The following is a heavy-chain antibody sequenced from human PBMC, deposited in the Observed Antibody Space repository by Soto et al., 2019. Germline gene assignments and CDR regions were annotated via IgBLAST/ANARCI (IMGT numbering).Heavy chain of an antibody. D-gene: IGHD1-20*01. CDR2: ISSRSSYI. J-gene: IGHJ6*02. Sequence: GGSLRLSCAASGFTFSNYNMNWVRQAPGKGLEWVSSISSRSSYIYYADSVKGRFTISRDNAKNSQYLQMNSLRAEDTAVYYCARGIGTITGTNHGLDVWGQGTTVTV. CDR1: GFTFSNYN. V-gene: IGHV3-21*01. CDR3: ARGIGTITGTNHGLDV.